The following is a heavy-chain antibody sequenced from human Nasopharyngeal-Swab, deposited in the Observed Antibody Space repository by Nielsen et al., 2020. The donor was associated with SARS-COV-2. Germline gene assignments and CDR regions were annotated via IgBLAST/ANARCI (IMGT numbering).Heavy chain of an antibody. CDR3: AKDRSGSYDY. D-gene: IGHD1-26*01. Sequence: GESLKLSCAASGFSFNTYAMSWVRQAPGKGLEWVSAITSSGANTYYADSVKGRFTISRDNSKNTLYLQMNSLRADDTAVYYCAKDRSGSYDYWGQGTLVTVSS. CDR1: GFSFNTYA. J-gene: IGHJ4*02. CDR2: ITSSGANT. V-gene: IGHV3-23*01.